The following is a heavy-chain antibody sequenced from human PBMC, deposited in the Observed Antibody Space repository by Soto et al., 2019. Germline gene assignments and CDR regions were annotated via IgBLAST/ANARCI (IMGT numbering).Heavy chain of an antibody. D-gene: IGHD2-2*01. V-gene: IGHV1-2*02. J-gene: IGHJ6*02. CDR1: GYTFTGYY. CDR2: INPQTGGT. Sequence: QVQLVQSGAEVKTPGASVRVSCKASGYTFTGYYIHWVREAPGQGLEWMGGINPQTGGTSYGQKFQGRVTLSRDTSINTAYLELSRLRFDDAAVYFCARELYQVISDGMDVWGQGTTVTVSS. CDR3: ARELYQVISDGMDV.